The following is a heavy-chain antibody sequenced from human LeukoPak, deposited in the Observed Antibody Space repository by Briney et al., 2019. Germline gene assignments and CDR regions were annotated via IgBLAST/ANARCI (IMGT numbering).Heavy chain of an antibody. CDR2: ISSSSSYI. CDR3: ARGVFVPGAEQQLVPKVRYFDY. D-gene: IGHD6-13*01. V-gene: IGHV3-21*04. CDR1: GFTFSSYS. Sequence: GGSLRLSCAASGFTFSSYSMNWVRQAPGKGLEWVSSISSSSSYIYYADSVKGRFTISRDNAKNSLYLQMNRPRSDDTAVYYCARGVFVPGAEQQLVPKVRYFDYWGQGTLVTVSS. J-gene: IGHJ4*02.